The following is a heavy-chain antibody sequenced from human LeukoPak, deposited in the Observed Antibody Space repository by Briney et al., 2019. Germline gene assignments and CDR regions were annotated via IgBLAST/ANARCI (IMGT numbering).Heavy chain of an antibody. CDR2: IYYSGST. CDR1: GGSISSYY. D-gene: IGHD6-13*01. CDR3: AGQYGSSWYGEGYYYYGMDV. Sequence: SETLSLTCTVSGGSISSYYWSWIRQPPGKRLEWIGYIYYSGSTNYNPSLKSRVTISVDTSKNQFSLKLSSVTAADTAVYYCAGQYGSSWYGEGYYYYGMDVWGQGTTVTVSS. V-gene: IGHV4-59*08. J-gene: IGHJ6*02.